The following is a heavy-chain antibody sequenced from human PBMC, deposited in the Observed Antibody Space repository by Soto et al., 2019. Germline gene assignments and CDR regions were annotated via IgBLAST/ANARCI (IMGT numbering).Heavy chain of an antibody. Sequence: SGGSLRLSCAASGFTFSSYAMSWVRQAPGKGLEWVSAISGSGGSTYYADSVKGRFTISRDNSKNTLYLQMNSLRAEDTAVYYCARTPLRYSSSDPTAHWGQGTLVTVSS. CDR1: GFTFSSYA. D-gene: IGHD6-6*01. V-gene: IGHV3-23*01. CDR2: ISGSGGST. J-gene: IGHJ4*02. CDR3: ARTPLRYSSSDPTAH.